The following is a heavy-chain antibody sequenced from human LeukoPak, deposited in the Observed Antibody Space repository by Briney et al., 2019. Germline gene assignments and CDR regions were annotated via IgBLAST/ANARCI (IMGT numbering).Heavy chain of an antibody. V-gene: IGHV3-30*02. CDR3: AKASYGGYVAYYYMDV. CDR1: GFTFSSYG. J-gene: IGHJ6*03. CDR2: IRYDGSNK. D-gene: IGHD5-12*01. Sequence: GGSLRLSCAASGFTFSSYGMHWVRQAPGKGLEWVAFIRYDGSNKYYADSVKGRFTISRDNSKNTLYLQMNSLRAEDTAVYYCAKASYGGYVAYYYMDVWGKGTTVTISS.